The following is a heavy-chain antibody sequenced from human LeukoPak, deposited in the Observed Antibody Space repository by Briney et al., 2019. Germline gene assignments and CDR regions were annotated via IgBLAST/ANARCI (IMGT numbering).Heavy chain of an antibody. CDR2: IIPIFGTA. J-gene: IGHJ3*02. D-gene: IGHD2-21*01. CDR1: GGTFSSYA. Sequence: WASVKVSCKASGGTFSSYAISWVRQAPGQGLEWMGGIIPIFGTANYAQKFQGRVTITADESTSTAYMELSSLRSEDTAVYYCARENRDWRDAFDIWGQGTMVTVSS. CDR3: ARENRDWRDAFDI. V-gene: IGHV1-69*13.